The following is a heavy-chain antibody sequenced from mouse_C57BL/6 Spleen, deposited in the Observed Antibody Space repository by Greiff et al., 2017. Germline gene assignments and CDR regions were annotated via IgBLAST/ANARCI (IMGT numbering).Heavy chain of an antibody. CDR2: IYPGSGNT. V-gene: IGHV1-76*01. J-gene: IGHJ2*01. CDR1: GYTFTDYY. D-gene: IGHD4-1*01. CDR3: ATAGDWDYFDY. Sequence: VQLQQSGAELVRPGASVKLSCKASGYTFTDYYINWVKQRPGQGLEWIARIYPGSGNTYYNEKFKGKATLTAEKSSSTAYMQLSSLTSEDSAVYFCATAGDWDYFDYWGQGTTLTVSS.